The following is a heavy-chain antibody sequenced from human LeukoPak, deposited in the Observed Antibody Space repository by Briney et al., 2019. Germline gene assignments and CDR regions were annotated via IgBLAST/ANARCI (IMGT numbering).Heavy chain of an antibody. Sequence: PGGSLRLSCAASGFTFSDYYMSWMRQAPGKGLEWVSYISSSGSTIYYEASVKGRLTISRDNAKNPLYLQMNSLRAEDTAVYYCARVSKAVVPAAMPPDYWGQGTLVAVSS. CDR1: GFTFSDYY. CDR2: ISSSGSTI. CDR3: ARVSKAVVPAAMPPDY. J-gene: IGHJ4*02. D-gene: IGHD2-2*01. V-gene: IGHV3-11*04.